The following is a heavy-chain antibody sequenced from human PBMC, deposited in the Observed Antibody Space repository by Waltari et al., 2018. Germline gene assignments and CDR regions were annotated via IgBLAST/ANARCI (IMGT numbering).Heavy chain of an antibody. CDR3: ARHLIAAGVNPRDYFDY. CDR1: GGSSSSSSYY. J-gene: IGHJ4*02. Sequence: QLQLQESGPGLVKPSETLSLTCTVSGGSSSSSSYYWGWSRQPPGKGLEWIGSIYYSGSAYYNPSLKSRVTISVDTSKNQFSLKLSSVTAADTAVYYCARHLIAAGVNPRDYFDYWGQGTLVTVSS. V-gene: IGHV4-39*01. CDR2: IYYSGSA. D-gene: IGHD6-13*01.